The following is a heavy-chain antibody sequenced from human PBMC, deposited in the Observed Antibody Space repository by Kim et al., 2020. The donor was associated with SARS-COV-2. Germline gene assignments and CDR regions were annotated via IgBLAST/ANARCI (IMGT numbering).Heavy chain of an antibody. V-gene: IGHV3-23*01. J-gene: IGHJ1*01. Sequence: GGSLRLSCAAPGFTFSSSALSWVRQAPGKGLEWVSTISVSGGTTYFADFVKGRFTISRDNSKNTLYLQMNSLRADDTAVFYCAKVEAAAGTFHHWGQGTLVTVSS. D-gene: IGHD6-13*01. CDR1: GFTFSSSA. CDR2: ISVSGGTT. CDR3: AKVEAAAGTFHH.